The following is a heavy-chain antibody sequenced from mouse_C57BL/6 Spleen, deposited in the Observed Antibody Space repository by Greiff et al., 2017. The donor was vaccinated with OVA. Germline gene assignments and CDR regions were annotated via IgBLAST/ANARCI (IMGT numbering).Heavy chain of an antibody. V-gene: IGHV3-6*01. CDR2: ISYDGSN. Sequence: EVQLQESGPGLVKPSQSLSLTCSVTGYSITSGYYWNWIRQFPGNKLEWMGYISYDGSNNYNPSLKNRISITRDTSKNQFFLKLNSVTTEDTATYYCARITTVAAAMDYWGQGTSVTVSS. J-gene: IGHJ4*01. CDR3: ARITTVAAAMDY. CDR1: GYSITSGYY. D-gene: IGHD1-1*01.